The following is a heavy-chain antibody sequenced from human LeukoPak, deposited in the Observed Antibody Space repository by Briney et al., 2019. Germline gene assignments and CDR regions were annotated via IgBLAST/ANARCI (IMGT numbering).Heavy chain of an antibody. CDR2: ISYDGSNK. CDR1: GFTFSSYA. D-gene: IGHD2-15*01. Sequence: PGRSLRLSCAASGFTFSSYAMHWVRQAPGKGLEWVAVISYDGSNKYYADSVKGRFTISRDNSKNTLYLQMNSLRAEDTAVYYCAREPGYCSGGSCYSGWGQGTMVTVSS. CDR3: AREPGYCSGGSCYSG. J-gene: IGHJ3*01. V-gene: IGHV3-30-3*01.